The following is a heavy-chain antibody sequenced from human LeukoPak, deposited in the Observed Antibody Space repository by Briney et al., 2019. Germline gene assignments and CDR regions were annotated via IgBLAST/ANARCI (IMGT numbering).Heavy chain of an antibody. CDR2: ISDNGVTI. Sequence: QPGGSLRLSCAASGLAFSSYEMNWVRQAPGKGLEWISYISDNGVTIYYADSVKGRFTISRDNAKNSLYLQMNSLSAEDTAVYYCAGELGYCSGGDYWGHGTLVTVSS. V-gene: IGHV3-48*03. D-gene: IGHD2-15*01. J-gene: IGHJ4*01. CDR3: AGELGYCSGGDY. CDR1: GLAFSSYE.